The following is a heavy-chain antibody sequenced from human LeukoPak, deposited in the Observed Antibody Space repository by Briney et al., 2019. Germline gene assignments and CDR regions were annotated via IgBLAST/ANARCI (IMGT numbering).Heavy chain of an antibody. Sequence: GGSLRLSCAASGFSFNDYGMHWVRQAPGKGLGWGALIWDDGSNKYYGDSVRGRFTISRDNSKNTLYLQMNSLRAEDTAVYYCARPGYYGSGNYYGFDYWGQGTLVTVSS. CDR1: GFSFNDYG. D-gene: IGHD3-10*01. CDR3: ARPGYYGSGNYYGFDY. V-gene: IGHV3-33*01. CDR2: IWDDGSNK. J-gene: IGHJ4*02.